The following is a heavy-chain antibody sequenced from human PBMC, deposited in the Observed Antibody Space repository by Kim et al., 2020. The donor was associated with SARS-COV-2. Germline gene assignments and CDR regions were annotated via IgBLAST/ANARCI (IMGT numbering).Heavy chain of an antibody. J-gene: IGHJ5*02. CDR2: ISYDGSNK. CDR3: AKDILGYYGSGAPQFDP. V-gene: IGHV3-30*18. CDR1: GFTFSSYG. D-gene: IGHD3-10*01. Sequence: GGSLRLSCAASGFTFSSYGMHWVRQAPGKGLEWVAVISYDGSNKYYADSVKGRFTISRDNSKNTLYLQMNSLRAEDTAVYYCAKDILGYYGSGAPQFDP.